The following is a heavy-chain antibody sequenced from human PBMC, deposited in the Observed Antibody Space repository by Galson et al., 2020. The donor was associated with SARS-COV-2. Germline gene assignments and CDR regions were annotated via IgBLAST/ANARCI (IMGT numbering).Heavy chain of an antibody. Sequence: SQTLSLTFAISGDSVSTNSAAWNWIRQSPSRGLEWLGRTYYRSKWYSDFAVSVKSRITISPDTSKNQFSLHLNSVTPEDTAVYYCARDCSSSFCFAYWGQGTLVTVSS. CDR3: ARDCSSSFCFAY. CDR2: TYYRSKWYS. D-gene: IGHD6-13*01. V-gene: IGHV6-1*01. CDR1: GDSVSTNSAA. J-gene: IGHJ4*02.